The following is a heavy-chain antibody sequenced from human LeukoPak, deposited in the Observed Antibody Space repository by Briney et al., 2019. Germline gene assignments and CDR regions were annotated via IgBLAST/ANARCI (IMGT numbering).Heavy chain of an antibody. Sequence: SVKVSCKASGGTFSSYAISWVRQAPGQGLEWMGGIIPIFGTANYAQKFQGRVTITADESTSTAYMELSSLRSEDTAVYYCASPYCSSTSCYTNYYHYMDVWGKGTTVTVSS. D-gene: IGHD2-2*02. V-gene: IGHV1-69*13. CDR2: IIPIFGTA. CDR3: ASPYCSSTSCYTNYYHYMDV. CDR1: GGTFSSYA. J-gene: IGHJ6*03.